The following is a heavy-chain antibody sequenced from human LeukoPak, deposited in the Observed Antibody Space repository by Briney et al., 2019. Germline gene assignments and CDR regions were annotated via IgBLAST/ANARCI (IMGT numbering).Heavy chain of an antibody. CDR2: ISAYNGNT. D-gene: IGHD6-19*01. J-gene: IGHJ6*03. CDR1: GYTFTSYG. V-gene: IGHV1-18*01. CDR3: ARGPRSEPYYYYYYMDV. Sequence: GASVKVSCKASGYTFTSYGISWVRQAPGQGLEWMGWISAYNGNTNYAQKLQGRVTMTTDTSTSTAYMELRSLRSDDTAVYYCARGPRSEPYYYYYYMDVWGKGTTVTISS.